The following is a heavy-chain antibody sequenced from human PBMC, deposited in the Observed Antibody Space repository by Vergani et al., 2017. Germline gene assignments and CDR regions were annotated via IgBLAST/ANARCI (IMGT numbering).Heavy chain of an antibody. CDR1: GFTFSSYA. CDR2: ISGSGGST. CDR3: AKDQAMITCGGVIVKLAY. J-gene: IGHJ4*02. V-gene: IGHV3-23*01. D-gene: IGHD3-16*02. Sequence: EVQLLESGGGLVQPGGSLRLSCAASGFTFSSYAMSWVRQAPGKGLEWVSAISGSGGSTYYADSVKGRFTISRANSKNTLYLQMNSLRAEDTAVYYCAKDQAMITCGGVIVKLAYWGQGTLVTVSS.